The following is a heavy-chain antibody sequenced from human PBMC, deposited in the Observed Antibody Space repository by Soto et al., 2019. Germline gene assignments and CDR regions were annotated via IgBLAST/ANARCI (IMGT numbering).Heavy chain of an antibody. V-gene: IGHV1-69*12. D-gene: IGHD3-22*01. J-gene: IGHJ5*02. CDR1: GGTFSSYA. CDR2: IIPILGTA. Sequence: QVQLVQSGAEVKKPGSSVKVSCKASGGTFSSYASSWVRQAPGQGLEWMGEIIPILGTANYAQKFQGRVTITADESTSTAYMELSSLRSEDTAVYYCARDRGPSSGYYPYWFDPWGQGTLVTVSS. CDR3: ARDRGPSSGYYPYWFDP.